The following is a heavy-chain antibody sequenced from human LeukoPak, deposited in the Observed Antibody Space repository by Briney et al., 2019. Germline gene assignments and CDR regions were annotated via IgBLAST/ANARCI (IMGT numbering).Heavy chain of an antibody. V-gene: IGHV3-7*03. J-gene: IGHJ4*02. CDR3: ARRDDHNGRDY. Sequence: TGGSLRLSCAASGFTFSSYWMRWVRQAPGKGLEWVANIKQDGSEKNYVDSVKGRFTISRDNAKNSLYLQMNSLRAEDTAVYYCARRDDHNGRDYWGQGTLVTVSP. D-gene: IGHD5-24*01. CDR1: GFTFSSYW. CDR2: IKQDGSEK.